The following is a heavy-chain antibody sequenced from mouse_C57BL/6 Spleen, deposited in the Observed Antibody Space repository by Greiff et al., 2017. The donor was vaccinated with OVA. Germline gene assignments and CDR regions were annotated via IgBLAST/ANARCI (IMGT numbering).Heavy chain of an antibody. J-gene: IGHJ4*01. CDR2: INPNNGGT. V-gene: IGHV1-26*01. Sequence: EVQLQQSGPELVKPGASVKISCKASGYTFTDYYMNWVKQSHGKSLEWIGDINPNNGGTSYTQKLKGKAILTVDKYSSTAYMELSSLTSEDSAVYYCAEGITTVEGAMDGWSQGTSVTVSS. CDR1: GYTFTDYY. D-gene: IGHD1-1*01. CDR3: AEGITTVEGAMDG.